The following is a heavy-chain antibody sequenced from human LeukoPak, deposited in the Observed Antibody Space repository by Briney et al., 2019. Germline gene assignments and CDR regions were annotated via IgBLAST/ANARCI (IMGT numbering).Heavy chain of an antibody. D-gene: IGHD3-10*01. Sequence: GGSLRLSCAASGFTFSSYAMSWVRQAPGKGLEWVSAISGSGGSTYYADSVKGRFTISRDNSKNTLYLQMNSLRAEDMAVYYCAKAHGSGSSTGYFDYWGQGTLVTVSS. CDR2: ISGSGGST. CDR1: GFTFSSYA. CDR3: AKAHGSGSSTGYFDY. J-gene: IGHJ4*02. V-gene: IGHV3-23*01.